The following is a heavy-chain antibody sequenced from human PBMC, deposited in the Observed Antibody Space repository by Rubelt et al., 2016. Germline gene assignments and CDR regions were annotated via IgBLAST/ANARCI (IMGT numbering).Heavy chain of an antibody. V-gene: IGHV3-74*01. CDR1: GFTFSNYA. J-gene: IGHJ4*02. D-gene: IGHD1-26*01. Sequence: GGSLRLSCAASGFTFSNYAMTWVRQAPGKGLEWVSRINSDGSSTTYADSVKGRFTISRDNAKNTLYLQMNSLRAEDTAVYYCARSLSGSYDYWGQGTLVIFSS. CDR2: INSDGSST. CDR3: ARSLSGSYDY.